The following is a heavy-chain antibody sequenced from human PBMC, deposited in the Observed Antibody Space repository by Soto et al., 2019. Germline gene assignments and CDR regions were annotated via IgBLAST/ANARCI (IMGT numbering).Heavy chain of an antibody. Sequence: SETLSLTCTVSGDSSVSSSSYYWGWIRQPPGKGLEWIGSIYYTGNTFYSPSFRSRLTISVDTSKSQFSLKLRSVTAADTATYYCASEVSSTDGMDVWGQGTTVTGLL. CDR1: GDSSVSSSSYY. V-gene: IGHV4-39*01. CDR2: IYYTGNT. J-gene: IGHJ6*02. CDR3: ASEVSSTDGMDV. D-gene: IGHD2-15*01.